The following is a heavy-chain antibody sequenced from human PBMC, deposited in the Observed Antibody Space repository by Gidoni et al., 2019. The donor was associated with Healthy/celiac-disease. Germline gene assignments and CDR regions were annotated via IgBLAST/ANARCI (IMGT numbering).Heavy chain of an antibody. V-gene: IGHV3-23*01. D-gene: IGHD1-26*01. J-gene: IGHJ6*02. CDR3: AKKFLVGAPFAYYYGMDV. CDR1: GFTFSCYA. Sequence: EVQLLESGGGLVQPGGSLRLPCAASGFTFSCYAMSWVRQAPGKGLAWVSAISGSGGSTYYADSVKGRFTISRDNSKNTLYLQMNSLRAEDTAVYYCAKKFLVGAPFAYYYGMDVWGQGTTVTVSS. CDR2: ISGSGGST.